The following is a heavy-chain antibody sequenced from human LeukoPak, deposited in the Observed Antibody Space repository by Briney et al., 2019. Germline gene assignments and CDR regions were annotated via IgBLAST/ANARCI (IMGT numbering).Heavy chain of an antibody. J-gene: IGHJ4*02. D-gene: IGHD2/OR15-2a*01. CDR1: GYTFTGYY. V-gene: IGHV1-2*02. Sequence: GASVKVSCEASGYTFTGYYMHWVRQAPGQGLEWMGWINPNSGGTNYAQKFQGRVTMTRDTSISTAYMTLSALRSDDTAVYYCATVGNLIFEDYWGQGTLVTVSS. CDR3: ATVGNLIFEDY. CDR2: INPNSGGT.